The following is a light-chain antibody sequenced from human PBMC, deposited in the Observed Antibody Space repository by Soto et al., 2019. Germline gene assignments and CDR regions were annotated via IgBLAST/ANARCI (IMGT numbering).Light chain of an antibody. CDR1: SSDVGRYNL. J-gene: IGLJ2*01. Sequence: QSVLAQPASVSGSPGQSITISCTGTSSDVGRYNLVSWYQQHPDKAPKLVIFEDNKRPSGVSHRFSASQSGNTASLTISGLQADDEAHYYCCSHAGRGTVIFGGGTKLTVL. V-gene: IGLV2-23*01. CDR3: CSHAGRGTVI. CDR2: EDN.